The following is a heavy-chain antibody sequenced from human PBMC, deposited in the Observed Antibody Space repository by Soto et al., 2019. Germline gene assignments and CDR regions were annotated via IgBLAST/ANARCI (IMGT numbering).Heavy chain of an antibody. CDR1: GYSFTDYY. CDR3: ARDPNWNPPYYYGMDV. V-gene: IGHV1-2*02. D-gene: IGHD1-1*01. CDR2: INPNSGGT. Sequence: GASVKVSCKASGYSFTDYYLHWVRQAPGQGLEWMGWINPNSGGTHFSQNFQGRVTMTRDTSISTAYMELSSLRSEDTAVYYCARDPNWNPPYYYGMDVWGQGTTVTVSS. J-gene: IGHJ6*02.